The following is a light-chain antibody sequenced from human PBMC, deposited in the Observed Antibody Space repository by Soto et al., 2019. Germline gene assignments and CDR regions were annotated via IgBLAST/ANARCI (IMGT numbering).Light chain of an antibody. J-gene: IGKJ1*01. CDR3: QQYGSSPWT. Sequence: EIVLTQSPGTLSLSPGERATLSCRASQSVTSTHLAWYQQKPGQAPRLLIYAASSRATGIPDRFSGSGSGTGFTLTISRPEPEDFAVYYCQQYGSSPWTFGQGTKVEIK. CDR1: QSVTSTH. CDR2: AAS. V-gene: IGKV3-20*01.